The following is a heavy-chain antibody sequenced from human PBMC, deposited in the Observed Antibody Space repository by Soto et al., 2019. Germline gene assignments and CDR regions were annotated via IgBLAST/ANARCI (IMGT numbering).Heavy chain of an antibody. CDR2: INHSGST. V-gene: IGHV4-34*01. CDR3: ASPGVYYGMDV. D-gene: IGHD2-8*01. Sequence: SETLSLTCAVYGGSFSGYYWSWIRQPPGKGLEWIGEINHSGSTNYNPSLKSRVTISVDTSKNQFSLKLSSVTAADTAVYYCASPGVYYGMDVWGRGTTVTV. CDR1: GGSFSGYY. J-gene: IGHJ6*02.